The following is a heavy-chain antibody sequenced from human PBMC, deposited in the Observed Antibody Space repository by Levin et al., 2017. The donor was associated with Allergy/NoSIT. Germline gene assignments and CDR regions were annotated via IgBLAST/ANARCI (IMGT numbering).Heavy chain of an antibody. CDR1: GFNFGDNA. D-gene: IGHD6-19*01. Sequence: GGSLRLSCFGSGFNFGDNAMAWFRQPPGKGLEWVALITISAGATEYAASVKGRFIISRDDSKNIAYLQMDGLQIEDTGLYYCNRFHRWLGPQRYGMDAWGQGTTVTVSS. J-gene: IGHJ6*02. CDR3: NRFHRWLGPQRYGMDA. V-gene: IGHV3-49*03. CDR2: ITISAGAT.